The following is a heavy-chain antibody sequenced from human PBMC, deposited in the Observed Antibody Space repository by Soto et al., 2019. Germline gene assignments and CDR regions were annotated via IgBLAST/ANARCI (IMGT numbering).Heavy chain of an antibody. CDR1: GYSFTSYW. J-gene: IGHJ6*02. D-gene: IGHD2-15*01. CDR3: AIPGSWYGGRSYYGMDV. Sequence: PGESLKISCKGSGYSFTSYWISWVRQMPGKGLEWMGRIDPSDSYTNYSPSSQGHVTISADKSISTAYLQWSSLKASDTAMYYCAIPGSWYGGRSYYGMDVWGQGTTVTVSS. CDR2: IDPSDSYT. V-gene: IGHV5-10-1*01.